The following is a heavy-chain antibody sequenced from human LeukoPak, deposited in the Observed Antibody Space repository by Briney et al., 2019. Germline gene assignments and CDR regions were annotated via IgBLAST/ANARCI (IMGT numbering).Heavy chain of an antibody. CDR2: IYHSGST. J-gene: IGHJ3*02. Sequence: SETLSLTCTVSGGFIRDSGYYWGWIRQPPGKGLEWIGSIYHSGSTYYNPSLKSRVTISVDTSKNQFSLKLSSVTAADTAVYYCAMKKVTTRAGDAFDIWGQGTMVTVSS. CDR3: AMKKVTTRAGDAFDI. CDR1: GGFIRDSGYY. V-gene: IGHV4-39*07. D-gene: IGHD4-17*01.